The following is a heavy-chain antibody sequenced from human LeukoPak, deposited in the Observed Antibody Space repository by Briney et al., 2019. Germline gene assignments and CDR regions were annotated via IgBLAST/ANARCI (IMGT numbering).Heavy chain of an antibody. CDR2: INHSGST. CDR1: GGSFSGYY. CDR3: ARHRIAAAGLRWFDP. Sequence: KASETLSLTCAVYGGSFSGYYWSWIRQPPGKGLEWIGEINHSGSTNYNPSLKSRVTISVDTSKNQFSLKLSSVTAADTAVYYCARHRIAAAGLRWFDPWGQGTLVTVSS. D-gene: IGHD6-13*01. V-gene: IGHV4-34*01. J-gene: IGHJ5*02.